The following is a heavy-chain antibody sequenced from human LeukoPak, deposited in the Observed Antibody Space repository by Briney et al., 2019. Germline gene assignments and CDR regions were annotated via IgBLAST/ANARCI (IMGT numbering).Heavy chain of an antibody. D-gene: IGHD3-16*01. CDR3: ASSTYNYDYALDV. V-gene: IGHV3-23*01. Sequence: GGSLRLSCAASGFIFSTYRMSWVRQAPGKGLEWVSLINDSGRRTYYADSVKGRFTVSRDNSKYTLYLQMNSLRVEDTAVYYSASSTYNYDYALDVWGQGTTVTVSS. CDR1: GFIFSTYR. CDR2: INDSGRRT. J-gene: IGHJ6*02.